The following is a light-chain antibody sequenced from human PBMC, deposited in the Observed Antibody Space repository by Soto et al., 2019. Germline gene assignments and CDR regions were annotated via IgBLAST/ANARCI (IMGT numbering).Light chain of an antibody. J-gene: IGLJ1*01. V-gene: IGLV1-44*01. CDR3: AAWDDSLNGPSV. CDR2: SNN. Sequence: QSVLTQRPSASGTPGHRVTISCSEHSSNTGSNTVNCYQQLPGTAPELLIYSNNQRPSGFPDRFSGSKSGTSASLAISGLQSEDEADYYCAAWDDSLNGPSVFGTGTKVTVL. CDR1: SSNTGSNT.